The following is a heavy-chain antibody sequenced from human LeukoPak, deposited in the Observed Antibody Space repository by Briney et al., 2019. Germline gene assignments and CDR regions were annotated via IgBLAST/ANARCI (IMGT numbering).Heavy chain of an antibody. V-gene: IGHV4-59*06. CDR1: GGSISGYY. Sequence: SETLSLTCTVSGGSISGYYWSWIRQSPGKGLEWIGYIYYSGSTYYNPSLKSRVTISVDTSKNQFSLKLSSVTAADTAVYYCARNYYYDSSGYPNWFDPWGQGTLVTVSS. CDR3: ARNYYYDSSGYPNWFDP. J-gene: IGHJ5*02. CDR2: IYYSGST. D-gene: IGHD3-22*01.